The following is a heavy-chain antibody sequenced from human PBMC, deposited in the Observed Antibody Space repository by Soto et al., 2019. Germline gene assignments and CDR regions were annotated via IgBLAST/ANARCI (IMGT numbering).Heavy chain of an antibody. CDR3: ARHRYGSGSYNYYGMDV. Sequence: SETLSLTCTVSGDSISRTDYYWGWVRQPPEKGLEWMGSISHSGNTHYNPSLKSPVTISVDTSKNQFSLNMRSVTASDTAVYYCARHRYGSGSYNYYGMDVWGLGTTVP. CDR2: ISHSGNT. V-gene: IGHV4-39*01. D-gene: IGHD3-10*01. CDR1: GDSISRTDYY. J-gene: IGHJ6*02.